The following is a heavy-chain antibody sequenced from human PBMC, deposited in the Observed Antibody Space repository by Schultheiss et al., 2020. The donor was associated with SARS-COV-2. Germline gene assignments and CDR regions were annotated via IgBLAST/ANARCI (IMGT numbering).Heavy chain of an antibody. CDR3: ARVRGLGYCSSTSCYTLVNYYGMDV. D-gene: IGHD2-2*02. Sequence: SETLSLTCAVYGGSFSGYYWSWIRQPPGKGLEWIGEINHSGSTNYNPSLKSRVTISVDTSKNQFSLKLSSVTAADTAVYYCARVRGLGYCSSTSCYTLVNYYGMDVWGQGTTVTVSS. CDR2: INHSGST. CDR1: GGSFSGYY. J-gene: IGHJ6*02. V-gene: IGHV4-34*01.